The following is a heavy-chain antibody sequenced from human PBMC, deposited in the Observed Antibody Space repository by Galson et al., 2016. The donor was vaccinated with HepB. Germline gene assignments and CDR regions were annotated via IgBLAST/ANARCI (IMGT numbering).Heavy chain of an antibody. CDR2: IIPILPSP. Sequence: SVKVSCKASGGSITHYAFSWVRQAPRQGLEWMGTIIPILPSPNYAQKFQGRVTITADKATSTAYMELSRLRAEDTAVYYCARDAVAVNGTLHFYHYGMDVWGQGTTVSVSS. CDR3: ARDAVAVNGTLHFYHYGMDV. CDR1: GGSITHYA. D-gene: IGHD6-13*01. V-gene: IGHV1-69*06. J-gene: IGHJ6*02.